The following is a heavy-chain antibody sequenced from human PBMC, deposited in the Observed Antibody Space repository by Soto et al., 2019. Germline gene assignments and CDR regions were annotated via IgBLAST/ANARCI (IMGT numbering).Heavy chain of an antibody. CDR3: ARHLFGSGGELVG. D-gene: IGHD3-10*01. V-gene: IGHV4-39*01. CDR1: GGSISSSSYY. CDR2: IYYSGST. J-gene: IGHJ4*02. Sequence: QLQLQESGPGLVKPSETLSLTCTVSGGSISSSSYYWGWIRQPPGKGLEWIGSIYYSGSTYYNPSLKSRVTISVDTSKNQFSLKLSSVTAADTAVYYCARHLFGSGGELVGWGQGTLVTVSS.